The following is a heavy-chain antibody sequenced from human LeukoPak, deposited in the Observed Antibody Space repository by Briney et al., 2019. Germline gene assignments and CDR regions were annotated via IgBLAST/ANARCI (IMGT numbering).Heavy chain of an antibody. CDR1: GGSFSGYY. CDR2: INHSGST. V-gene: IGHV4-34*01. D-gene: IGHD3/OR15-3a*01. Sequence: PSETLSLTCTVYGGSFSGYYWSWIRQPPGKGLEWIGEINHSGSTNYNPSLKSRVTISVDTSKNQFSLKLSSVTAADTAVYYCARARFLGLSWFDPWGQGTLVTVSS. J-gene: IGHJ5*02. CDR3: ARARFLGLSWFDP.